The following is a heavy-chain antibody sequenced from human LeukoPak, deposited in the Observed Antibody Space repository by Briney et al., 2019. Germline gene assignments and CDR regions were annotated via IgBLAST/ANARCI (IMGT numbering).Heavy chain of an antibody. CDR3: ARDPPYYYDSSGSPRYFDY. D-gene: IGHD3-22*01. V-gene: IGHV1-18*01. CDR1: GYTFTSYD. Sequence: GASVKVSCKASGYTFTSYDINWVRQATGQGLEWMGWMNPNSGNTNYAQKLQGRVTMTTDTSTSTAYMELRSLRSDDTAVYYCARDPPYYYDSSGSPRYFDYWGQGTLVTVSS. J-gene: IGHJ4*02. CDR2: MNPNSGNT.